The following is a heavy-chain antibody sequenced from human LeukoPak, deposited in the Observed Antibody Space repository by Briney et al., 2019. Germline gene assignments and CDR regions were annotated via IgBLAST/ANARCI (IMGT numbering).Heavy chain of an antibody. CDR3: AIHSAMGSHGY. V-gene: IGHV4-61*02. D-gene: IGHD2-21*01. CDR1: GGSISSGSYY. J-gene: IGHJ4*02. Sequence: SQTLSLTCTVSGGSISSGSYYWSWIRQPAGKGLEWIGRIYTSGSTNYNPSLKSRVTISVDASKNQFSLKLSSVTAADTAVYYCAIHSAMGSHGYWGQGTLVTVSS. CDR2: IYTSGST.